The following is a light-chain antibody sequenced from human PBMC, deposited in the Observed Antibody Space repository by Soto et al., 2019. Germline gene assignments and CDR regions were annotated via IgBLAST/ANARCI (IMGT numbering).Light chain of an antibody. CDR3: QQRYSTPLT. CDR2: AAS. CDR1: QSISSY. J-gene: IGKJ4*01. V-gene: IGKV1-39*01. Sequence: DIQMTQSPSSLYASVGDRVTITCRASQSISSYLNWYQQKPGKAPKLLIYAASSLQSGVPSRFSGSGSGTELTLTISSLQPEDFATYYCQQRYSTPLTFGGGTKVEIK.